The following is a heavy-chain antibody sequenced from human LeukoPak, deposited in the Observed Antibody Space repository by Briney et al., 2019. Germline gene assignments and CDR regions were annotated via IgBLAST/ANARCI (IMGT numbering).Heavy chain of an antibody. CDR3: ARGSERNYADYDY. CDR2: INPIFGTA. Sequence: SVKVSCKASGGTFSSYAISWVRQAPGQGLEWMGRINPIFGTANYAQKFQGRVTITTDESTSTAYMELSSLRSEDTAVYYCARGSERNYADYDYWGQGTLVTVSS. D-gene: IGHD4-11*01. J-gene: IGHJ4*02. V-gene: IGHV1-69*05. CDR1: GGTFSSYA.